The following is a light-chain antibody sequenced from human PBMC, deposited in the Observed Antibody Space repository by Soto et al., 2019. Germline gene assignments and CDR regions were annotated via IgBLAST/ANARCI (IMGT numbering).Light chain of an antibody. CDR2: KAS. Sequence: DIQMTLSPSTLSASLGDRVTITCRASQSISNSLAWYQQKPGKAPKLLIYKASNLEGGVPSRFSGSGSGTEFTLTISSLRPDDFATYYCQQYNSYSWTFGQGTKVDIK. CDR3: QQYNSYSWT. J-gene: IGKJ1*01. V-gene: IGKV1-5*03. CDR1: QSISNS.